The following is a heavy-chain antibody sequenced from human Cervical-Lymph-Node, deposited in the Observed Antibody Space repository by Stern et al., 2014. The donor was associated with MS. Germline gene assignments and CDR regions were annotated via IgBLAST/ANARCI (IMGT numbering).Heavy chain of an antibody. D-gene: IGHD4-11*01. CDR1: GGTFSSYA. CDR3: ARVNDYQTGFDY. Sequence: QVQLVQSGAGVKKPGPSLKVSCKASGGTFSSYAISWVRQAPGQGLEWMGGIVPIFGTANYAQKFQGRVTITADETTSTAYMELSSLRSEDTAVYYCARVNDYQTGFDYWGQGTLVTVSS. CDR2: IVPIFGTA. V-gene: IGHV1-69*01. J-gene: IGHJ4*02.